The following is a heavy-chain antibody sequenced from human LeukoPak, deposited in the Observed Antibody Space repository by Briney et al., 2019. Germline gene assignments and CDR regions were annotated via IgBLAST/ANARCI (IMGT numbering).Heavy chain of an antibody. J-gene: IGHJ4*02. V-gene: IGHV4-34*08. Sequence: LSCAASGFTFSSYGMNWVRQAPGKGLEWIGEINHSGSTNYNPSLKSRVTISVDTSKNQFSLKLSSVTAADTAVYYCARTYYYDSSGYYYFDYWGQGTLVTVSS. CDR2: INHSGST. CDR3: ARTYYYDSSGYYYFDY. CDR1: GFTFSSYG. D-gene: IGHD3-22*01.